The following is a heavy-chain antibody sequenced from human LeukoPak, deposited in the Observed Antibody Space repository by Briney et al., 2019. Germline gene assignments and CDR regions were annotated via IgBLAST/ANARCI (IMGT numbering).Heavy chain of an antibody. CDR3: ARGQLLASN. CDR1: GYTFTGYH. V-gene: IGHV1-2*02. Sequence: ASVKVSCKASGYTFTGYHIDWVRQAPGQGLEWMGWIKPSSGGTNYAQKLQARVTMTREMSINTAYMELSRLRSDDTAVYYWARGQLLASNWGQGTLV. D-gene: IGHD6-13*01. J-gene: IGHJ4*02. CDR2: IKPSSGGT.